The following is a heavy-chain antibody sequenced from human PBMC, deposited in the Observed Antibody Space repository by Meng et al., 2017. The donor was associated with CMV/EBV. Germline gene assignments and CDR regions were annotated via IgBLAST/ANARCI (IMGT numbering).Heavy chain of an antibody. V-gene: IGHV1-2*02. J-gene: IGHJ4*02. CDR1: GNIFTKNG. CDR3: ARDRHAQKLRYCSSTSCPPGY. CDR2: INPNSGGT. Sequence: ASVKVSCKAPGNIFTKNGISWVRQAPGQGLEWMGWINPNSGGTNYAQKFQGRVTMTRDTSISTAYMELSRLRSDDTAVYYCARDRHAQKLRYCSSTSCPPGYWGQGTLVTVSS. D-gene: IGHD2-2*01.